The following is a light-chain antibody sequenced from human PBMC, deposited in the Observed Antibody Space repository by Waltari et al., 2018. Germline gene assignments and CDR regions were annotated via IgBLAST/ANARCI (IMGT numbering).Light chain of an antibody. CDR1: ETINNW. CDR2: KAS. V-gene: IGKV1-5*03. CDR3: QQFSSFPWT. Sequence: DIQMTQSPSSLSASVGDRFTTPCRASETINNWLAWSQQKPGKAPKTLIYKASTLESGVPSRISGSGSGTEFTLTISSLQPGDFATYYCQQFSSFPWTFGHGTKVEIK. J-gene: IGKJ1*01.